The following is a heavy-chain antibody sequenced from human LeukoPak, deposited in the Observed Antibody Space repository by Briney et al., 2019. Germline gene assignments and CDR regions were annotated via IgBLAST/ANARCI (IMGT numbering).Heavy chain of an antibody. J-gene: IGHJ4*02. Sequence: PGGYLRLSCAASGFTVSSNYMSWVRQAPGKGLEWVSVIYSGGSTYYADSVKGRFTISRDNSKNTLYLQMNSLRAEDTAVYYCARDNSGSHRYWGQGTLVTVSS. D-gene: IGHD1-26*01. CDR3: ARDNSGSHRY. V-gene: IGHV3-66*02. CDR1: GFTVSSNY. CDR2: IYSGGST.